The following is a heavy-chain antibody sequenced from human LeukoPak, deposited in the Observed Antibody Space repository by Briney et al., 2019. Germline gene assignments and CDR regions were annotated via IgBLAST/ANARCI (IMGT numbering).Heavy chain of an antibody. D-gene: IGHD6-19*01. J-gene: IGHJ4*02. CDR2: MNPNSGNT. CDR1: GYTFTSYD. CDR3: ARRGNSSGWYVY. V-gene: IGHV1-8*03. Sequence: ASVKVSCKASGYTFTSYDINWVRQATGQGLEWMGWMNPNSGNTGYAQKFQGRVTITRNTSISTAYMELSSLRSEDTALYYCARRGNSSGWYVYWGQGTLVTVSS.